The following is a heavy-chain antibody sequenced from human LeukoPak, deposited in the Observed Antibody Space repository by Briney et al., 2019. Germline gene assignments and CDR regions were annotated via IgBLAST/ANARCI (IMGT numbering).Heavy chain of an antibody. CDR2: IKQDGSEK. V-gene: IGHV3-7*01. J-gene: IGHJ4*02. CDR1: GFTFSSYW. D-gene: IGHD3-16*02. CDR3: ARVGGRYSPLGY. Sequence: GGSLRLSCAASGFTFSSYWMSWVRQAPGKGLEWVANIKQDGSEKYYVDSVKGRFTISRDNDRNSLFLQMTSLRAEDTAVYYCARVGGRYSPLGYWGQGTLVTVSS.